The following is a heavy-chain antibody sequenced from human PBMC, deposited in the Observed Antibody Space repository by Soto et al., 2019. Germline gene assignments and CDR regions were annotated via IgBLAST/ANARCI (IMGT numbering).Heavy chain of an antibody. CDR3: ARESEDLTSNFDY. CDR2: ISSTTNYI. CDR1: GFTFTRYS. V-gene: IGHV3-21*01. Sequence: GGSLRLSCAASGFTFTRYSMNWVRQAPGKGLEWVSSISSTTNYIYYADSMKGRFTVSRGNAKNSVYLEMNSLSAEDTAVYYCARESEDLTSNFDYWGQGTLVTVSS. J-gene: IGHJ4*02.